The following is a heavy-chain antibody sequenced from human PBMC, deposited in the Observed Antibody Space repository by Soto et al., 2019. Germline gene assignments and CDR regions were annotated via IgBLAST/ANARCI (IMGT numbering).Heavy chain of an antibody. CDR2: IYYSGST. V-gene: IGHV4-59*01. CDR1: GGSISSYY. D-gene: IGHD1-26*01. CDR3: ARDPLPPRGSYRSFDY. J-gene: IGHJ4*02. Sequence: PSETLSLTCTVSGGSISSYYWSWIRQPPGKGLEWIGYIYYSGSTNYNPSLKSRVTISRDNPKNTLYLQMNSLRAEDTAVYYCARDPLPPRGSYRSFDYWGQGTLVTVSS.